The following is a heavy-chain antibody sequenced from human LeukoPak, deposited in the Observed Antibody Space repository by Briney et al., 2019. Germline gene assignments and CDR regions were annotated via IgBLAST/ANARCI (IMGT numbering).Heavy chain of an antibody. D-gene: IGHD3-22*01. J-gene: IGHJ4*02. CDR3: AKDRGSGTDSSRYYFDY. CDR1: GFTFSSYG. CDR2: ISFDGSNK. V-gene: IGHV3-30*18. Sequence: PGGSLRLSCAASGFTFSSYGFHWVRQAPGKGLEWVAVISFDGSNKYYADSVKGRFTISRDNSKNTLYLQMNSLRAEDTAVYYCAKDRGSGTDSSRYYFDYWGQGTLVTVSS.